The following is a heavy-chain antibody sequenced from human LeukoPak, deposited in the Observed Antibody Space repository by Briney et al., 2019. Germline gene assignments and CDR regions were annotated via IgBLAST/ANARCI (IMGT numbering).Heavy chain of an antibody. V-gene: IGHV1-18*01. J-gene: IGHJ4*02. CDR1: GYTFTSYG. D-gene: IGHD1-26*01. CDR3: ARDRKRRELLGRSDY. CDR2: ISAYNGNT. Sequence: GTSVKVSCKASGYTFTSYGISWVRQAPGQGLEWMGWISAYNGNTNYAQKLQGRVTMTTDTSTSTAYMELRSLRSDDTAVYYCARDRKRRELLGRSDYWGQGTLVTVSS.